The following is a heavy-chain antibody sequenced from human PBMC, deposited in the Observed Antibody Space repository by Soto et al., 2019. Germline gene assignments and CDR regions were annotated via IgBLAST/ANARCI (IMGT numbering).Heavy chain of an antibody. Sequence: QVQLVQSGAEVKKPGASVKVSCKASGYTFTSYYMHWVRQAPGQGLEWMGIINPSGGSTSYAQKLQGRVTMTRDTSTSTVYMELSSLRSEDTAVYYCARSVVVTAGVDPWGQGTLVTVSS. D-gene: IGHD2-21*02. CDR3: ARSVVVTAGVDP. V-gene: IGHV1-46*01. J-gene: IGHJ5*02. CDR2: INPSGGST. CDR1: GYTFTSYY.